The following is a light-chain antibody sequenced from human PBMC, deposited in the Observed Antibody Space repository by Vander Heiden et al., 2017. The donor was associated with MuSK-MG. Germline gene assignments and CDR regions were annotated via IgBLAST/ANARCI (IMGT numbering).Light chain of an antibody. CDR3: QQRSNWPRLT. Sequence: EIVFTQSPATLSLSPGERATLSCRASQSVGSYLAWYQQQPGQAPRLLIFDASNRATGVPARFSGSGSGTDFTLTITSLEPEDFAVYYCQQRSNWPRLTFGGGTKVEIK. CDR2: DAS. CDR1: QSVGSY. J-gene: IGKJ4*01. V-gene: IGKV3-11*01.